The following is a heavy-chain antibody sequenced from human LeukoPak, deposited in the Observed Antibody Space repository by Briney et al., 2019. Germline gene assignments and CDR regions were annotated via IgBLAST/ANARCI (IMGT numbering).Heavy chain of an antibody. Sequence: ASVKVSCKASGYTFTGYYMHWVRQAPGQGLEWMGWINPNSGGTNYAQKFQGRVTMTRDTSISTAYMELSRLRSDDTAVYYCAKSIAVDGSIFDYWGQGTLVTVSS. CDR2: INPNSGGT. CDR1: GYTFTGYY. D-gene: IGHD6-19*01. J-gene: IGHJ4*02. V-gene: IGHV1-2*02. CDR3: AKSIAVDGSIFDY.